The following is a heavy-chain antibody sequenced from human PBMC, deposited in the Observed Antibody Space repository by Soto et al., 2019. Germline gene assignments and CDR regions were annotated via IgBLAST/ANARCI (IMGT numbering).Heavy chain of an antibody. CDR2: IYPGDSDT. CDR1: GYSLTSYW. Sequence: RGESLKISCKGSGYSLTSYWIGWVRQMPGKGLEWMGIIYPGDSDTRYSPSFQGQVTISADKSISTAYLQWSSLKASDTAMYYCARGGYCSSTSCYAGPGAFDIWGQGTMVTVSS. J-gene: IGHJ3*02. D-gene: IGHD2-2*01. CDR3: ARGGYCSSTSCYAGPGAFDI. V-gene: IGHV5-51*01.